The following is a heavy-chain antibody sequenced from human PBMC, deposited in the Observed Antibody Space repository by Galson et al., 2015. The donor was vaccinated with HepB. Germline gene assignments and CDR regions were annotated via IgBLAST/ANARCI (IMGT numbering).Heavy chain of an antibody. D-gene: IGHD1-1*01. Sequence: SVKVSCKASGYTFTAYTMNRVRQAPGQGLEWMGWINTNTGNPTYAQGFTGRFVFSVDTSVTTAYLQISSLKAEDTAVYYCARDRSQGGDNCALWGQGTLVTVSS. J-gene: IGHJ4*02. CDR1: GYTFTAYT. CDR3: ARDRSQGGDNCAL. V-gene: IGHV7-4-1*02. CDR2: INTNTGNP.